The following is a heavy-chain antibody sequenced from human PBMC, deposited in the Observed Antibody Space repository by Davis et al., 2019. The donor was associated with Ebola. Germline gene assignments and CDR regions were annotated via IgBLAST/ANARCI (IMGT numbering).Heavy chain of an antibody. V-gene: IGHV3-13*01. CDR1: GFTFSSYD. CDR3: ARVAYCSSTSCYPTGHYYYYGMDV. Sequence: GESLKISCAASGFTFSSYDMHWVRQATGKGLEWVSAIGTAGDTYYPGSVKGRFTISRENAKNSLYLQMNSLRAEDTAVYYCARVAYCSSTSCYPTGHYYYYGMDVWGQGTTVTVSS. J-gene: IGHJ6*02. CDR2: IGTAGDT. D-gene: IGHD2-2*01.